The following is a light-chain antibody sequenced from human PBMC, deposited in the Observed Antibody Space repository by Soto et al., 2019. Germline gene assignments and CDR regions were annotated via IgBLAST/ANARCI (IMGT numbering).Light chain of an antibody. V-gene: IGKV3D-11*01. J-gene: IGKJ4*01. CDR3: QQRSNWPLT. CDR2: DAS. CDR1: QDIRTN. Sequence: VMPQSPATLSVSPGERGNLSCRASQDIRTNLAWYQQKPGQAPRLLIYDASNRATGIPARFSGSGSGTDFTLTISSLEPEDFAVYYCQQRSNWPLTFGGGTKVDI.